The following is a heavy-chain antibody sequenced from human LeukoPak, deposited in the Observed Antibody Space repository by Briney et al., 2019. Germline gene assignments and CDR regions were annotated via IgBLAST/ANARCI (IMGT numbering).Heavy chain of an antibody. CDR3: ARGGGGATSFDY. CDR2: ISFDGSNK. CDR1: RFTFSSYA. V-gene: IGHV3-30*09. D-gene: IGHD1-26*01. J-gene: IGHJ4*02. Sequence: GGSLRLSCAASRFTFSSYAMHWVRQAPGKRLEWVAVISFDGSNKYYADSVKGRFAISRDNSKNTLYLQMNSLRAEDTAVYYCARGGGGATSFDYWGQGTLVTVSS.